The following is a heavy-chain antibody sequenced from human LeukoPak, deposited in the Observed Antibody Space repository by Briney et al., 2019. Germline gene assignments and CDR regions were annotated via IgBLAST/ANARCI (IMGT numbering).Heavy chain of an antibody. CDR1: GFTFSDYY. Sequence: GGSLRLSCAASGFTFSDYYMNWIRQAPGKGLEWVSYISSSGTTIYYADSVKGRSTISRDNTKNSLYLQMNSLRAEDTAVYYCAKDLGVTTFDYWGQGTLVTVSA. J-gene: IGHJ4*02. CDR2: ISSSGTTI. V-gene: IGHV3-11*01. CDR3: AKDLGVTTFDY. D-gene: IGHD2-21*02.